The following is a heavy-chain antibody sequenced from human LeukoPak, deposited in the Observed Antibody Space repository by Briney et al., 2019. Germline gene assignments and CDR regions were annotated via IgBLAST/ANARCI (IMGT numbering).Heavy chain of an antibody. Sequence: GGSLRLSCAASGFTFSSYWMDWVRHAPGKGMVWVSRINRDGSSTNYADSMKGRFTISRDNAKNTLYLQMNSLRAEDTAVYYCARDIRFSLWAQGTMVTVSS. V-gene: IGHV3-74*01. CDR2: INRDGSST. D-gene: IGHD3-3*01. CDR3: ARDIRFSL. J-gene: IGHJ3*01. CDR1: GFTFSSYW.